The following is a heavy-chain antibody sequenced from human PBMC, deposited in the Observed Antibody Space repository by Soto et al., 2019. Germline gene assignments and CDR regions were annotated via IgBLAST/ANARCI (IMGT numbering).Heavy chain of an antibody. CDR2: IYYSGST. CDR1: GVSISRRTYY. V-gene: IGHV4-39*01. CDR3: ASSGWFDP. J-gene: IGHJ5*02. Sequence: SETLSLTCTVAGVSISRRTYYLGWIRQPPGKGLEWIGTIYYSGSTYYNPSLKSRVTISVDTSKNQFSLKLSSVTAADTAVYYCASSGWFDPWGQGTLVTVSS.